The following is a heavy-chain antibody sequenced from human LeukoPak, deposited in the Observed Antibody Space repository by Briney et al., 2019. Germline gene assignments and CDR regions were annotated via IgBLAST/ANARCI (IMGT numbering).Heavy chain of an antibody. D-gene: IGHD2-15*01. CDR2: ISSSSSYI. J-gene: IGHJ4*02. V-gene: IGHV3-21*01. Sequence: GGSLRLSCAASGFTFSSYSMNWFRQAPGKGLEWVSSISSSSSYIYYAESVKGRFTISRDNAKNSLYLQMNSLRAEDTAVYYCARDRGPYCSGGSRLRSFDYWGQGTLVTVSS. CDR1: GFTFSSYS. CDR3: ARDRGPYCSGGSRLRSFDY.